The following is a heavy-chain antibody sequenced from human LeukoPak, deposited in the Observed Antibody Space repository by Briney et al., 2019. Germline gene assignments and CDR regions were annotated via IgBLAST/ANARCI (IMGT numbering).Heavy chain of an antibody. Sequence: GGSLRLSCAASGFTFSSYGMHWVRQAPGKGLEWVAVIWYDGSNKYYADSVKGRFTISRDNSKNTLYLQMNSLRAEDTAVYYCARDRVRGNLDYWGQGTLVTVSS. V-gene: IGHV3-33*01. CDR3: ARDRVRGNLDY. J-gene: IGHJ4*02. D-gene: IGHD3-10*01. CDR2: IWYDGSNK. CDR1: GFTFSSYG.